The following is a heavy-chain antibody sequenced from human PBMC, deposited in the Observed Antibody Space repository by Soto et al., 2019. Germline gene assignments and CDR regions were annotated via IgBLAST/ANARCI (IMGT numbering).Heavy chain of an antibody. D-gene: IGHD2-21*01. CDR1: GAALNSGNYY. Sequence: SETLSLTCSVSGAALNSGNYYWSWIRQVPGKGLEWIGHIYVTGAVDYNPSLRDRITISQDTSERQFSLNLRLVTAADTAVYYRARLRIATNNYKWFDHWGHGTLVPVSP. CDR2: IYVTGAV. J-gene: IGHJ5*02. CDR3: ARLRIATNNYKWFDH. V-gene: IGHV4-31*03.